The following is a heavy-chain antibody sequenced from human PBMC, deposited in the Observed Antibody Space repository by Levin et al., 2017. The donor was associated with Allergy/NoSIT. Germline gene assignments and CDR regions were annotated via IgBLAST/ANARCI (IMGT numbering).Heavy chain of an antibody. Sequence: GGSLRLSCAASGFTFTRNWMHWVRQAPGKGLEWVSRVNLDGTVTTHADSVRGRFTVSRDNAKNTVHLQMNSLRVEDTAVYHCVRDLTVAGTGPHFDSWGQGVLVVVSS. CDR2: VNLDGTVT. CDR1: GFTFTRNW. D-gene: IGHD6-19*01. J-gene: IGHJ4*02. CDR3: VRDLTVAGTGPHFDS. V-gene: IGHV3-74*01.